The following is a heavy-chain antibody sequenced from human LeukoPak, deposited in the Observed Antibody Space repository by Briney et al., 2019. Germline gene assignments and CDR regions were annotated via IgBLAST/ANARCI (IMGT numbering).Heavy chain of an antibody. CDR2: INHSGST. CDR3: ARVGAGYYKVVSY. Sequence: PETLSLTCAVYGGSFSGYYWSWIRQPPGKGLEWIGEINHSGSTNYNPSLKSRVTISVDTSKNQFSLKLSSVTAADTAVYYCARVGAGYYKVVSYWGQGTLVTVSS. D-gene: IGHD3-22*01. CDR1: GGSFSGYY. J-gene: IGHJ4*02. V-gene: IGHV4-34*01.